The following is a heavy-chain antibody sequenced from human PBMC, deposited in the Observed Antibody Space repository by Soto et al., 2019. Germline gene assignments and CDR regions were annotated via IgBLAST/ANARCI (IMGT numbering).Heavy chain of an antibody. D-gene: IGHD4-4*01. J-gene: IGHJ6*04. Sequence: QVQLVESGGGVVQPGRSLRLSCAASGFTFSSYGMHWVRQAPGKGLEWVAVISYDGSNKYYADSVTGRFTISRDNSKNTLYLQMNSLRAEDTAVYYCAKTTVNTGYYYGMDVWGNGPTVTVSA. V-gene: IGHV3-30*18. CDR1: GFTFSSYG. CDR2: ISYDGSNK. CDR3: AKTTVNTGYYYGMDV.